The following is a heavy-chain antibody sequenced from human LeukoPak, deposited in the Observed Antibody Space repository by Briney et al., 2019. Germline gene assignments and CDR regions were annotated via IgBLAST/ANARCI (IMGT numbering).Heavy chain of an antibody. J-gene: IGHJ3*01. V-gene: IGHV4-39*01. D-gene: IGHD4-17*01. Sequence: SETLSLTCTVSGGSISSSTYYWGWIRQPPGKGLEWIGSIYYSGSTNNNPSLKSRVTIFVDTSKNQFSLKLSSVTATDTAVYYCARTYGDYDDAFDAWGQGTMVTVSS. CDR3: ARTYGDYDDAFDA. CDR2: IYYSGST. CDR1: GGSISSSTYY.